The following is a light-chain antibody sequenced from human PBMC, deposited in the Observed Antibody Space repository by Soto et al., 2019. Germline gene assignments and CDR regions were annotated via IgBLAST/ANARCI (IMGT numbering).Light chain of an antibody. CDR1: SSDVGGYNY. J-gene: IGLJ1*01. CDR3: TSYTSISTLYV. CDR2: EVS. Sequence: QSVLTQPASVSGSPGQSITISCTGTSSDVGGYNYVSWYQQRPGKAPKLMIYEVSNRPSGVSHRFSGSKSGNTASLTISGLQAEDEADYYCTSYTSISTLYVFGTGTKVTVL. V-gene: IGLV2-14*01.